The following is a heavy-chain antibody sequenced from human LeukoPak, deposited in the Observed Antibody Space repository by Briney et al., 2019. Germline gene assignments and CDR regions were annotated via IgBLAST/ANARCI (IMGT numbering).Heavy chain of an antibody. Sequence: GGSLRLSCAVSGFTFSSYWMSWVRQAPGKGLEWVANIKVDGSEKYYVDSVKGRFTISRDNAKNSLYLQMNSLRAEDTAVYYCARRSAAKDAFDIWGQGTKVTVSS. CDR2: IKVDGSEK. V-gene: IGHV3-7*01. CDR3: ARRSAAKDAFDI. J-gene: IGHJ3*02. D-gene: IGHD6-25*01. CDR1: GFTFSSYW.